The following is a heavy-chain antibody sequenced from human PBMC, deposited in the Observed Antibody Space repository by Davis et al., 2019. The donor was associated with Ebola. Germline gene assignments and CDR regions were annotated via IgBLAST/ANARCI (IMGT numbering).Heavy chain of an antibody. V-gene: IGHV3-23*01. CDR3: AKEKADCSGGSCYRAFDS. Sequence: GESLKISCAASGFTFSSYAMSWVRQAPGKGLEWVSGISGSGDDTYYGDSMKGRFTISRDRSKNTLFLQMNSLRAEDTAFYYCAKEKADCSGGSCYRAFDSWGQGTLVNVSS. D-gene: IGHD2-15*01. J-gene: IGHJ4*02. CDR1: GFTFSSYA. CDR2: ISGSGDDT.